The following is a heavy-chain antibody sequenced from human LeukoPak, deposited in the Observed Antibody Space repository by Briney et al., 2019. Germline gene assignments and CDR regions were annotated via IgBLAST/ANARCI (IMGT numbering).Heavy chain of an antibody. CDR1: GGSISSGGYY. V-gene: IGHV4-31*03. J-gene: IGHJ6*02. CDR3: AREPGGAAAAYYGMDV. D-gene: IGHD6-13*01. CDR2: ISYSGRT. Sequence: PSQTLSLTCTVSGGSISSGGYYWTWIRQHPEKGLEWIVYISYSGRTYYNPSLESRVTISLDTSKNQFSLKLTSVTAADTAAYYCAREPGGAAAAYYGMDVWGQGTTVTVSS.